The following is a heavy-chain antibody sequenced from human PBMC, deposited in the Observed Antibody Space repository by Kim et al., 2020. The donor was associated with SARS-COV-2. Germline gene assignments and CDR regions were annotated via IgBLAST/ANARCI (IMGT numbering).Heavy chain of an antibody. J-gene: IGHJ4*02. Sequence: SVKCRFTISRDNAKNSLYLQMNSLRAEDTAVYYCARDCSSTSCYAYYFDYWGQGTLVTVSS. D-gene: IGHD2-2*01. CDR3: ARDCSSTSCYAYYFDY. V-gene: IGHV3-48*03.